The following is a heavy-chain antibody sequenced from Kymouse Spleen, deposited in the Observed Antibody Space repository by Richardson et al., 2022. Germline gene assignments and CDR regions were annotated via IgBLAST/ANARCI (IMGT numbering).Heavy chain of an antibody. CDR2: ISGSGGST. CDR1: GFTFSSYA. V-gene: IGHV3-23*04. D-gene: IGHD3-9*01. Sequence: EVQLVESGGGLVQPGGSLRLSCAASGFTFSSYAMSWVRQAPGKGLEWVSAISGSGGSTYYADSVKGRFTISRDNSKNTLYLQMNSLRAEDTAVYYCAKEETYYDILTGYYPYFDYWGQGTLVTVSS. CDR3: AKEETYYDILTGYYPYFDY. J-gene: IGHJ4*02.